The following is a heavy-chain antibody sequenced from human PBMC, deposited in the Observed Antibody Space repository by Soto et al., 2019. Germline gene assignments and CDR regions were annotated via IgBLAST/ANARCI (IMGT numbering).Heavy chain of an antibody. V-gene: IGHV4-59*01. CDR1: GGSISSYY. Sequence: QVQLQESGPGLVKPSETLSLTCSVSGGSISSYYWSWIRQPPGKGLEWIAYIYYSGTSYNPSLKSRVSISLDTSKTQFSLKLSSVTAADTAVYYCARTYDGSGPNSGGYAFDIWGQGTMVTVSS. CDR3: ARTYDGSGPNSGGYAFDI. CDR2: IYYSGT. J-gene: IGHJ3*02. D-gene: IGHD3-22*01.